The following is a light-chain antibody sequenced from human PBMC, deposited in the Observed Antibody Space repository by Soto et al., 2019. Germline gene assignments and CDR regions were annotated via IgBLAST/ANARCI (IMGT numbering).Light chain of an antibody. CDR2: GAS. Sequence: EIVMTQSPATLSVSPGERATLSCRASQSAGNDLAWYQQRPGQAPRLVIHGASTRAAGVPARFSGSGSGTEFTLTISSLQSEDFAIYYCQQYKNWPPLTFGGGTKVEIK. CDR1: QSAGND. CDR3: QQYKNWPPLT. J-gene: IGKJ4*01. V-gene: IGKV3-15*01.